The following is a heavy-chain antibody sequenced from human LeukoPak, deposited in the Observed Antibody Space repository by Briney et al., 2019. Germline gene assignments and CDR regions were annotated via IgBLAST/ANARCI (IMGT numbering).Heavy chain of an antibody. CDR3: ARVVVVAVVDYYFDF. J-gene: IGHJ4*02. D-gene: IGHD2-15*01. Sequence: PGRSLRLSCVASGFTFSTYWMTWVHQVPGKGLEWVANIKQDGSEKYFVDSVRGRFSISRDNAKNSLYLQMNSLRADDTAVYYCARVVVVAVVDYYFDFWGQGTLVTVSS. CDR1: GFTFSTYW. V-gene: IGHV3-7*05. CDR2: IKQDGSEK.